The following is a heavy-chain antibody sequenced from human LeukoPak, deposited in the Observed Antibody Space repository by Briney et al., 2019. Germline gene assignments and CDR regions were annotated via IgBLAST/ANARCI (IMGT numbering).Heavy chain of an antibody. J-gene: IGHJ4*02. Sequence: GGSLRLSCAASGFTFSSYWMHWVRQAPGKGLVWVSRINSDGGSTSYADSVKGRFTISRDNAKNTLYLQMNSLRAEDTAVYYCVREVGGSWLRYFDYWGQGTLVTVSS. V-gene: IGHV3-74*01. D-gene: IGHD1-26*01. CDR1: GFTFSSYW. CDR2: INSDGGST. CDR3: VREVGGSWLRYFDY.